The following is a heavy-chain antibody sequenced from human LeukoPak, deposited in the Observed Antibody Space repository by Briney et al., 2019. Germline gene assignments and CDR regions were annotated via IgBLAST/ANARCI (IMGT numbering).Heavy chain of an antibody. CDR1: GFTFSSYG. Sequence: GGSLRLSCAASGFTFSSYGMHWVRQAPGKGLEWVAVISYDGSNKYYADSVKGRFTISRDNSKNTLYLQMNSLRGEDTAVYYCAREESGTEDYWGQGTLVTVSS. V-gene: IGHV3-30*19. D-gene: IGHD1-26*01. CDR2: ISYDGSNK. CDR3: AREESGTEDY. J-gene: IGHJ4*02.